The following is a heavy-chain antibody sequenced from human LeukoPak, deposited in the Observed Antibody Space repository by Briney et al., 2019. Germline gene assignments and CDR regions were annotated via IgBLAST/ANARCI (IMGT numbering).Heavy chain of an antibody. D-gene: IGHD3-22*01. CDR1: GFTFSSYS. V-gene: IGHV3-21*01. CDR3: ARDPSKTYYYDSSGYD. J-gene: IGHJ4*02. Sequence: GGPLRLSCAASGFTFSSYSMNWVRQAPGKGLEWVSSISSSSSYIYYADSVKGRFTISRDNAKNSLYLQMNSLRAEDTAVYYCARDPSKTYYYDSSGYDWGQGTLVTVSS. CDR2: ISSSSSYI.